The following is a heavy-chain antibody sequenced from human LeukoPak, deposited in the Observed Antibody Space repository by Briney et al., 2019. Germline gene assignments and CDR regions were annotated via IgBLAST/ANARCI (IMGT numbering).Heavy chain of an antibody. V-gene: IGHV1-18*01. Sequence: ASVQVSCKTSGYTFTSYGISWVRQAPGQGLEWMGWISPYNGNTNYAQKLQGRVTMTTDTSTSTAYMELRRLRSDDTAVYYCARMPYDSSGYYKHWGQGTLVTVSS. J-gene: IGHJ1*01. D-gene: IGHD3-22*01. CDR1: GYTFTSYG. CDR3: ARMPYDSSGYYKH. CDR2: ISPYNGNT.